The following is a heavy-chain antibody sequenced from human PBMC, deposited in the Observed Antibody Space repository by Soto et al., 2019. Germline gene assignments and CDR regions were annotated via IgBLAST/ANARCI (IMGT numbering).Heavy chain of an antibody. D-gene: IGHD3-9*01. CDR3: ARGRGDKPYYDILTGWDYYYGMDV. CDR2: IYHSGST. J-gene: IGHJ6*02. V-gene: IGHV4-4*02. Sequence: SETLSLTCAVSGGSISSSNWWSWVRQPPGKGLEWIGEIYHSGSTNYNPSLKSRVTISVDKSKNQFSLKLSSVTAADTAAYYCARGRGDKPYYDILTGWDYYYGMDVWGQGTTVTVSS. CDR1: GGSISSSNW.